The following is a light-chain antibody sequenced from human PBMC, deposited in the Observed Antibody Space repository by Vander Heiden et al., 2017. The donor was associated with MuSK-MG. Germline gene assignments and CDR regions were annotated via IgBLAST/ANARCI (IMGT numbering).Light chain of an antibody. CDR2: DAS. CDR3: QQFENHALT. V-gene: IGKV1-33*01. Sequence: DIQMTQSPSSLSASVGDRVTITCQASQDISNYLNWYQQRPGKAPTLLIYDASSLKTGVPSRFSGSRSGTDFTFTISSLQPEDFATYFCQQFENHALTFGGGTKVDVK. CDR1: QDISNY. J-gene: IGKJ4*01.